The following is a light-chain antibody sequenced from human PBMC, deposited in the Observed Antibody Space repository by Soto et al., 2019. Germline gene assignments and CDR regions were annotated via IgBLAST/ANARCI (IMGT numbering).Light chain of an antibody. V-gene: IGKV3-20*01. Sequence: EIVLTQSPGTLSLSPGERATLSCRASQSVSSSSLAWYQQKPGQAPRLLIYGASSRATGIPDRFSGSGSGTAFSLTISRLEPEDFAVYYCQQYGSSPPYTFGQGTKLEIK. J-gene: IGKJ2*01. CDR1: QSVSSSS. CDR3: QQYGSSPPYT. CDR2: GAS.